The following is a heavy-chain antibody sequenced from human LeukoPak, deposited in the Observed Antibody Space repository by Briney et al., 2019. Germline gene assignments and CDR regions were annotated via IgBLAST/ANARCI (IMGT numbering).Heavy chain of an antibody. V-gene: IGHV3-30-3*01. J-gene: IGHJ4*02. CDR1: GFTFSSYA. CDR3: ARIQNFDY. Sequence: GGSPRLSCAASGFTFSSYAMHWVRQAPGKGLEWVAVISYDGSNKYYADSVKGRFTISRDNSKNTLYLQMNSLRAEDTAVYYCARIQNFDYWGQGTLVTVSS. CDR2: ISYDGSNK.